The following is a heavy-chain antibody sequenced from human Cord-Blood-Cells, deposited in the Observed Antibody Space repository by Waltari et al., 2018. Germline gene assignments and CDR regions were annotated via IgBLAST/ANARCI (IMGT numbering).Heavy chain of an antibody. Sequence: QLQLQESGPGLVKPSETLSLTCTVSGGSISSSSYYWGWIRQPPGKGLEWIGSIYYSGSTYCNPSLKSRVTISVDTSKNQFSLKLSSVTAADTAVYYCARRSKVAAAGIYAFDIWGQGTMVTVSS. CDR2: IYYSGST. CDR1: GGSISSSSYY. J-gene: IGHJ3*02. D-gene: IGHD6-13*01. V-gene: IGHV4-39*01. CDR3: ARRSKVAAAGIYAFDI.